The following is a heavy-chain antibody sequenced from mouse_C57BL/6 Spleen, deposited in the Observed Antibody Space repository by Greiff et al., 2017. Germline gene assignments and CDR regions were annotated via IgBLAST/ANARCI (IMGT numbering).Heavy chain of an antibody. D-gene: IGHD2-5*01. V-gene: IGHV1-15*01. CDR2: IDPETGGT. CDR1: GYTFTDYE. CDR3: TRNYSNYPYAMDY. Sequence: QVQLQQSGAELVRPGASVTLSCKASGYTFTDYEMHWVKQTPVHGLEWIGAIDPETGGTAYNQKFKGKAILTADKSSSTAYMELRSLTSEDSAVYYCTRNYSNYPYAMDYWGQGTSVTVSS. J-gene: IGHJ4*01.